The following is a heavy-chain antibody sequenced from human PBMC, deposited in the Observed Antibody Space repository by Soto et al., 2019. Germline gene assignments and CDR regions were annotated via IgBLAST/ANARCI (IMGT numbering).Heavy chain of an antibody. J-gene: IGHJ3*02. D-gene: IGHD4-17*01. Sequence: GASVKVSCKASGYTFTSYAMHWVRQAPGQRLEWMGWINAGNGKTNYAQKFQGRVTMTEDTSTDTAYMELSSLRSEDTAVYYCATPSTTVSPNDAFDIWGQGTMVTVSS. CDR2: INAGNGKT. CDR3: ATPSTTVSPNDAFDI. CDR1: GYTFTSYA. V-gene: IGHV1-3*01.